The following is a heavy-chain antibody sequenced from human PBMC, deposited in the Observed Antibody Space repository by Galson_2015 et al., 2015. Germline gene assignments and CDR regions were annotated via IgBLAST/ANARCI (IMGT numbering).Heavy chain of an antibody. Sequence: SLRLSCAASGFTFSSYSMNWVRQAPGKGLEWVSYISSSSSTIYYADSVKGRFTISRDNAKNSLYLQMNSLRAEDTAVYYCARAMFTADTGDYAFDNSSQRTMVTISS. CDR3: ARAMFTADTGDYAFDN. CDR1: GFTFSSYS. J-gene: IGHJ3*02. V-gene: IGHV3-48*01. D-gene: IGHD2-21*02. CDR2: ISSSSSTI.